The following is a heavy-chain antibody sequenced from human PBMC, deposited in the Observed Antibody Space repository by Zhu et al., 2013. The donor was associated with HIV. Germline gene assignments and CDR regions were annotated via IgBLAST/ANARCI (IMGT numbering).Heavy chain of an antibody. CDR1: GYTFTSYD. D-gene: IGHD2-15*01. J-gene: IGHJ6*01. CDR2: MNPTRGNT. CDR3: VRAVPGYCSGGNCYYYFYGMDV. Sequence: QVQLVQSATEVQKPGASVKVSCKASGYTFTSYDINWVRQATGQGLEWMGWMNPTRGNTGYAQKFQGRVTMTRNTSLSTAYMELSSLRSEDTAVYYCVRAVPGYCSGGNCYYYFYGMDVWGHGTTVIVSS. V-gene: IGHV1-8*01.